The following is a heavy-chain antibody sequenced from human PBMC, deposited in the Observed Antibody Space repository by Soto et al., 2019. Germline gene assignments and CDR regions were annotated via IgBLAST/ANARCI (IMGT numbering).Heavy chain of an antibody. D-gene: IGHD2-21*02. J-gene: IGHJ6*02. CDR3: ARDLWGYCGADCYPLDV. V-gene: IGHV4-59*01. CDR1: GGSISSYY. CDR2: MYNTEST. Sequence: SETLSLTCTVYGGSISSYYWSWIRQPPGKGLEWIGYMYNTESTIYNPSHKSRDTISVDTSKNQFSLKLFSVTAADTSVYYCARDLWGYCGADCYPLDVWGQGTTVTVS.